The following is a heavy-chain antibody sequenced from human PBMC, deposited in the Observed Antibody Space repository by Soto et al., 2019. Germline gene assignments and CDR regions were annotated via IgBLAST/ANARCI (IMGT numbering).Heavy chain of an antibody. CDR1: GFTFGDYA. J-gene: IGHJ6*02. Sequence: LILSCTASGFTFGDYAMSWFRQAPGKGLECVGFIRSKAYGGTTEYAASVKGRFTISRDDSKSIAYLQMNSLKTEDTAVYYCTRATSDPMVRGVLYYYGMDVWGQGTTVTVSS. D-gene: IGHD3-10*01. CDR3: TRATSDPMVRGVLYYYGMDV. V-gene: IGHV3-49*03. CDR2: IRSKAYGGTT.